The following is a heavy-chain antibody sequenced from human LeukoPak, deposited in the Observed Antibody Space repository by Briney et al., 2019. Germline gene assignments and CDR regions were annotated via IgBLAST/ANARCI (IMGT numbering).Heavy chain of an antibody. V-gene: IGHV3-23*01. Sequence: PGGSLRLSCAASGFTFSSYGMSWVRQAPGKGLEWVSAISSSGTSAYYADSVKGRFTISRDNSKNTLYLQMNSLRAEDTAVYYCAKVLRGLHRAFDYWGQGTLVTVSS. CDR1: GFTFSSYG. D-gene: IGHD4-11*01. J-gene: IGHJ4*02. CDR2: ISSSGTSA. CDR3: AKVLRGLHRAFDY.